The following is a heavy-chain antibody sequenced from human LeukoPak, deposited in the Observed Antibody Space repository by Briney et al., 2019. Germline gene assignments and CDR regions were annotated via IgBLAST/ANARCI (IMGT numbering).Heavy chain of an antibody. V-gene: IGHV1-2*06. CDR1: GYTFTGYY. CDR2: INPNSGGT. Sequence: GASVKVSCKASGYTFTGYYMHWVRQAPGQGLEWMGRINPNSGGTNYAQKFQGRVTMTRDTSISTAYMELSRLRSDDTAVYYCARDWTHYDNYDYWGQGTLVTVSS. CDR3: ARDWTHYDNYDY. D-gene: IGHD3-9*01. J-gene: IGHJ4*02.